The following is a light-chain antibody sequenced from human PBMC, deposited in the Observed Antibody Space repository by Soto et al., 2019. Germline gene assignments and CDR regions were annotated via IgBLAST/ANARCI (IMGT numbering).Light chain of an antibody. Sequence: EMVLTQSPGTLCLSPGERAALSCRASQRVSSSHLAGYQQKPGQAHRLLIYGASSRATCIPDRFSGSGSGTDFTLTFCCLQAEDVAVYYCPQYYNTPLSSGGGTKVDIK. V-gene: IGKV3-20*01. CDR3: PQYYNTPLS. CDR2: GAS. J-gene: IGKJ4*01. CDR1: QRVSSSH.